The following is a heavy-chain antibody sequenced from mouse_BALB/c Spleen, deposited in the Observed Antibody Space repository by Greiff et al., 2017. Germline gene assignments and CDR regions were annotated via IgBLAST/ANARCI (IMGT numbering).Heavy chain of an antibody. Sequence: EVMLVESGGGLVKPGGSLKLSCAASGFTFSSYAMSWVRQTPEKRLEWVATISSGGSYTYYPDSVKGRFTISRDNAKNTLYLQMSSLRSEDTAMYYCANYDYDAWFAYWGQGTLVTVSA. D-gene: IGHD2-4*01. J-gene: IGHJ3*01. V-gene: IGHV5-9-1*01. CDR3: ANYDYDAWFAY. CDR2: ISSGGSYT. CDR1: GFTFSSYA.